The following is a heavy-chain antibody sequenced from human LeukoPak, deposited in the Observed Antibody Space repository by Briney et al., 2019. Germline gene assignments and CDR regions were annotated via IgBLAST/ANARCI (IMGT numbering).Heavy chain of an antibody. D-gene: IGHD5-12*01. Sequence: GGSLRLFCEASGFTFSDHYMSWIRQAPGKGLEWVAYISGGSSYTSYGDSVRGRFTISRDYVRNSLNLQMNSLRDADTGVYYCARDRSGSGYDLFNEMDTWGKGTTVTVSS. J-gene: IGHJ6*04. V-gene: IGHV3-11*06. CDR1: GFTFSDHY. CDR2: ISGGSSYT. CDR3: ARDRSGSGYDLFNEMDT.